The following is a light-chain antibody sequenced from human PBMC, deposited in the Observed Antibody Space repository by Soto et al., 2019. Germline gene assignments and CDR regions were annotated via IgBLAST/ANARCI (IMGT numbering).Light chain of an antibody. J-gene: IGLJ3*02. V-gene: IGLV1-44*01. CDR1: SSNIGSKT. Sequence: QPVLTQPPSTSGTPGQRVTISCSGSSSNIGSKTLNWFRQVPGTAPKLLIYNDNQRPSGVPDRFSGSKSGTSASLAISGLQSDDEAVYYCATWDVSLNGRVFGGGTKLTVL. CDR3: ATWDVSLNGRV. CDR2: NDN.